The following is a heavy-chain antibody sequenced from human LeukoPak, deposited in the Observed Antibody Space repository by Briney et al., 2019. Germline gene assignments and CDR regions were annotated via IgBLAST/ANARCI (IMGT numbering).Heavy chain of an antibody. CDR3: AKARSSSWSYLES. D-gene: IGHD6-13*01. V-gene: IGHV3-43*01. Sequence: GGSLRLSCAASGFMFDDHTMHWVRQLPGKGLEWVSLISWEGSTTYYADSVKDRFTIFRDTSKNSLFLQMNSLRTEDTALYYCAKARSSSWSYLESWGQGTLVIVSS. CDR1: GFMFDDHT. J-gene: IGHJ4*02. CDR2: ISWEGSTT.